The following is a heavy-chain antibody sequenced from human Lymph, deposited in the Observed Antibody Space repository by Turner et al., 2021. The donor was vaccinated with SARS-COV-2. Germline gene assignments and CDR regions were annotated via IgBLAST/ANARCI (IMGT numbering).Heavy chain of an antibody. J-gene: IGHJ4*02. CDR3: AREGVVGATSGLDY. CDR2: IWYDGSNK. D-gene: IGHD1-26*01. Sequence: QVQLVESGGGVGQPGRPLRLSRAASGFTFSSHGMHWVRQAPGKGLEWVAVIWYDGSNKYHADSVKGRFTISRDNSKNTLYLQMNSLRAEDTAVYYCAREGVVGATSGLDYWGQGTLVTVSS. CDR1: GFTFSSHG. V-gene: IGHV3-33*01.